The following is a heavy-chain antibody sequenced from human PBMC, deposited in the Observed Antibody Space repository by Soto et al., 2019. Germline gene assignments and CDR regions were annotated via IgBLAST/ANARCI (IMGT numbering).Heavy chain of an antibody. Sequence: SETLSLTCTVSGGSISSSSYYWGWIRQPPGKGLEWIGSIYYSGSTYYNPSLKCRVTISVDTSKNQFSLKLSSVTAADTAVYYCARRLEDYFDYWGQGTLVTVSS. CDR3: ARRLEDYFDY. CDR2: IYYSGST. V-gene: IGHV4-39*01. CDR1: GGSISSSSYY. J-gene: IGHJ4*02.